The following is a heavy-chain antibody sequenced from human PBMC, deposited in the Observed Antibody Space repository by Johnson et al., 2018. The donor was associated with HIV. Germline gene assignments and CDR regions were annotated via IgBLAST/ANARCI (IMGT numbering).Heavy chain of an antibody. V-gene: IGHV3-30*02. J-gene: IGHJ3*02. Sequence: QMMLVESGGGVVQPGGSLSLSCEASGFSFSSFGMHWVRQAPGKGLEWVAFIRFDTSNIYYVDSVKGRFTISRDNAKNSLFLQMNSLRAEDTAMYYSARGLPNYYDSSGVDAFDIWGQGTMVTVSS. CDR2: IRFDTSNI. CDR1: GFSFSSFG. CDR3: ARGLPNYYDSSGVDAFDI. D-gene: IGHD3-22*01.